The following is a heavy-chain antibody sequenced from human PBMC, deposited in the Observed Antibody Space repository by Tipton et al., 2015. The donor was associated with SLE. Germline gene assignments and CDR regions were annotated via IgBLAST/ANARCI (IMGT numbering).Heavy chain of an antibody. Sequence: SLRLSCAASGFIFSSYAMSWVRQAPGKGLEWVSIIYSGDSSTDYADSVKGRFTIPRDNSKNTLYLQMNSLRAEDTAIYFCARDMAETYYYYYMDVWGKGTTVTVSS. CDR2: IYSGDSST. J-gene: IGHJ6*03. D-gene: IGHD2-15*01. CDR1: GFIFSSYA. V-gene: IGHV3-23*03. CDR3: ARDMAETYYYYYMDV.